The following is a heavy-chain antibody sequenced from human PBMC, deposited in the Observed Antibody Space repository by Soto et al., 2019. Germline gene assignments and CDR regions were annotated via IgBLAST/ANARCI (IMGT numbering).Heavy chain of an antibody. CDR3: AHRATMTIFVLIIDSGVWFDP. Sequence: QITLKESGPTLVKPTQTLTLTCTFSGFSLSTSGAAVGWIRQPPGRALEWLALIYWDGDRRYNPSLQSRLTIDKHTSRKQVALTLTSVDPADTATYYFAHRATMTIFVLIIDSGVWFDPWGQGTLVIVSS. CDR2: IYWDGDR. V-gene: IGHV2-5*02. D-gene: IGHD3-3*01. J-gene: IGHJ5*02. CDR1: GFSLSTSGAA.